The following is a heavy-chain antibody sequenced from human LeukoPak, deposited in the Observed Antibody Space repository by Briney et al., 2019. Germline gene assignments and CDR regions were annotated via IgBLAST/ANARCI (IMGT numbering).Heavy chain of an antibody. CDR3: ARLLNPNDY. CDR1: GGTFSSYA. D-gene: IGHD1-14*01. V-gene: IGHV1-69*04. Sequence: SVKVSCKASGGTFSSYAISWVRQAPGQGLEWMGRIIPIFGIANYAQKFQGRVTTTADKSTSTAYMELSSLRSEDTAVYYCARLLNPNDYWGQGTLVTVSS. CDR2: IIPIFGIA. J-gene: IGHJ4*02.